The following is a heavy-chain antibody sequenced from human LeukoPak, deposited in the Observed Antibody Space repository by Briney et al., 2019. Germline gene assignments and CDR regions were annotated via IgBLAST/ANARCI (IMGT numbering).Heavy chain of an antibody. CDR2: MSGSGGST. CDR3: AKDFSSWGPSGMDV. Sequence: GGSLRLSCAASGFTFSSYAMSWVRQAPGKGLEWVSTMSGSGGSTSYADSVKGRFTISRDNSKNTLYLQMNSLRAEDTAVYYCAKDFSSWGPSGMDVWGQGTTVTVSS. V-gene: IGHV3-23*01. J-gene: IGHJ6*02. D-gene: IGHD1-26*01. CDR1: GFTFSSYA.